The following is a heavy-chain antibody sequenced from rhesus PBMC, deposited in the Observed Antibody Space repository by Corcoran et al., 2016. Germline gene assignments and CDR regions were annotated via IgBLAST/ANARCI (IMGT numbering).Heavy chain of an antibody. J-gene: IGHJ6*01. V-gene: IGHV4-122*02. D-gene: IGHD2-2*01. CDR3: AKVLDCTSTTCYDYGLDS. CDR2: ISYSGST. CDR1: GYSISSGYG. Sequence: QLQLQESGPGLVKPSETLSLTCAVSGYSISSGYGWSWIRQPPGKGLEWIGYISYSGSTSYNPSLKSRVTISRDTSKNQFSLKLSSVTAADTAVYYCAKVLDCTSTTCYDYGLDSWGQGVVVTVSS.